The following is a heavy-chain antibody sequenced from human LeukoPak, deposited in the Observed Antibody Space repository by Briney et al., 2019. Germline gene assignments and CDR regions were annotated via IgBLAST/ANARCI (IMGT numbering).Heavy chain of an antibody. CDR1: GGSFSGYY. V-gene: IGHV4-34*01. Sequence: SETLSLTCAVYGGSFSGYYWSWIRQPPGKGLEWIGEINHSGSTNYNPSLKSRVTISVDTSKNQFSLKLSSVTAADTAVYYCARGSYGSFLNYYGMDVWGQGTTVTVSS. CDR2: INHSGST. J-gene: IGHJ6*02. D-gene: IGHD5-18*01. CDR3: ARGSYGSFLNYYGMDV.